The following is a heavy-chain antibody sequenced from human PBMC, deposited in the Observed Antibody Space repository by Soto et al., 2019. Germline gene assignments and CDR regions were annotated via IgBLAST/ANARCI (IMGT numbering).Heavy chain of an antibody. CDR2: ISYDGSNK. Sequence: GGSLRLSCAASGFTFSSYGMHWVRQAPGKGLEWVAVISYDGSNKYYADSVKGRFTISRDNSKNTLYLQMNSLRAEDTAVYYCAKEPGGKAAAGIMDVWDQGTTVTVSS. J-gene: IGHJ6*02. CDR1: GFTFSSYG. CDR3: AKEPGGKAAAGIMDV. V-gene: IGHV3-30*18. D-gene: IGHD6-13*01.